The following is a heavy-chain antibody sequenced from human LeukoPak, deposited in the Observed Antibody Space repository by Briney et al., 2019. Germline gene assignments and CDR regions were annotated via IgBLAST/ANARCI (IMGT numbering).Heavy chain of an antibody. Sequence: PSETLSLTCTVSGGSVSSGDYYWNWIRQPAGQGLEWLGRVYSSGVGNYNPSLTSRVTMSVDTSKNQFSLKLTSLTAADTAVYYCAREEFLHEIDSSGYFVYWGQGTLVTVSS. CDR3: AREEFLHEIDSSGYFVY. V-gene: IGHV4-61*02. D-gene: IGHD3-22*01. CDR2: VYSSGVG. CDR1: GGSVSSGDYY. J-gene: IGHJ4*02.